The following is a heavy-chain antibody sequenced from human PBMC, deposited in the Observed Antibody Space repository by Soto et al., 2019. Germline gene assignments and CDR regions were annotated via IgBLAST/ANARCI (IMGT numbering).Heavy chain of an antibody. V-gene: IGHV3-23*01. J-gene: IGHJ4*02. CDR3: AKFFVETGSNSGWPWSFHY. Sequence: EVQLLESGGGLVQPGRSLRLSCAASGFTFINYAMSWVRQAPGQWLDWVSAISGSGGTTYYADSVKGRFTISRDNSKNTLFLQMNSLRAEDAAVYYCAKFFVETGSNSGWPWSFHYWGQGTLVTVAS. CDR1: GFTFINYA. D-gene: IGHD6-25*01. CDR2: ISGSGGTT.